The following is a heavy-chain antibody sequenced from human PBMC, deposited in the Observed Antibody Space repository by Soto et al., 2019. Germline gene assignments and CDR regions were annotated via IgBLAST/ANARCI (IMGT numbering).Heavy chain of an antibody. CDR1: GFTFSSYG. CDR3: ARQPVVVVVATPEGFDY. J-gene: IGHJ4*02. V-gene: IGHV3-33*01. D-gene: IGHD2-15*01. Sequence: QVQLVESGGGVVQPGRSLRLSCAASGFTFSSYGMHWVRQAPGKGLEWVAVIWYDGSNKYYADSVKGRFTISRDNSKNTLYLQMNSLRAEDTAVYYCARQPVVVVVATPEGFDYWGQGTLVTVSS. CDR2: IWYDGSNK.